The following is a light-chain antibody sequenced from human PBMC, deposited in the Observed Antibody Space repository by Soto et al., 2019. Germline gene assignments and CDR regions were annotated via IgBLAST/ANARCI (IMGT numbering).Light chain of an antibody. CDR2: GAS. Sequence: EIVMTQSPATLSVSPWERTTLSCRASQSVFCNLASYQQKPGQAPRLLIYGASTRDTGSPARFSGSGSGTEFTLTISSLQSEDFALYYCQQYNNWPPYTFGQWPKLEIK. J-gene: IGKJ2*01. CDR1: QSVFCN. V-gene: IGKV3-15*01. CDR3: QQYNNWPPYT.